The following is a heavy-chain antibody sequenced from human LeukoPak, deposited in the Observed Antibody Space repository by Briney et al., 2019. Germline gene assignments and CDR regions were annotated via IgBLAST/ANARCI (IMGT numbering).Heavy chain of an antibody. CDR1: GYTFTSYG. CDR3: ARYYYGSGEFDY. CDR2: ISAYNSNT. Sequence: ASVKVSCKASGYTFTSYGISWVRQAPGHGLEWMGWISAYNSNTNYAQKLQGRVTMTTDTSTSTAYMELRSLRSDDTAVYYCARYYYGSGEFDYWGQGTLVTVSS. D-gene: IGHD3-10*01. V-gene: IGHV1-18*01. J-gene: IGHJ4*02.